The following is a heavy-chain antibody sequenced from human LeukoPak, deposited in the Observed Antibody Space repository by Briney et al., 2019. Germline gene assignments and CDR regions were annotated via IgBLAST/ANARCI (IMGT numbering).Heavy chain of an antibody. D-gene: IGHD3-3*01. J-gene: IGHJ4*02. Sequence: SVKVSCKASGGTFSSYAISWVRQAPGQGLEWMGGIIPIFGTANYAQKFQGRVTITTDESKSTAYMELSSLRSADPAVYYCARGHIWGGYYEGMGYFDYWGQGTLVTVSS. CDR3: ARGHIWGGYYEGMGYFDY. V-gene: IGHV1-69*05. CDR1: GGTFSSYA. CDR2: IIPIFGTA.